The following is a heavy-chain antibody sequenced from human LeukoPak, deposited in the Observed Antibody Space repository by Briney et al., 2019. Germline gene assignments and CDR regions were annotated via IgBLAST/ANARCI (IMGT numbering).Heavy chain of an antibody. Sequence: SVKVSSKASGGTFSSYAISWVRQAPGQGLEWMGRIIPIFGTTNYAQKFQGRVTITTDESTSTVYMELSSPRSEDTAVYYCARGGHNYGYSYFDYWGQGTLVTVSS. J-gene: IGHJ4*02. CDR2: IIPIFGTT. V-gene: IGHV1-69*05. CDR1: GGTFSSYA. CDR3: ARGGHNYGYSYFDY. D-gene: IGHD5-18*01.